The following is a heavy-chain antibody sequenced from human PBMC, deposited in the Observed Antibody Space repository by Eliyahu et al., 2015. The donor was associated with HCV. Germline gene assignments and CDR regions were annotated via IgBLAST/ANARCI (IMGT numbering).Heavy chain of an antibody. D-gene: IGHD3-10*01. V-gene: IGHV3-23*01. CDR1: GFXFSXYA. J-gene: IGHJ4*02. Sequence: EVQLLESGGGLVQPGGSLRLSCAASGFXFSXYAMSWVRQAPGKGLEWVSAISGSGGSTYYADSVKGRFTISRDNSKNTLYLQMNSLRAEDTAVYYCAKMVRGSGSFLSEFDYWGQGTLVTVSS. CDR2: ISGSGGST. CDR3: AKMVRGSGSFLSEFDY.